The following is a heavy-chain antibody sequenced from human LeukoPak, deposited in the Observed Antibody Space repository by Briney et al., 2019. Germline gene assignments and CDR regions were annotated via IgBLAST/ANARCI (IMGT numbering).Heavy chain of an antibody. V-gene: IGHV1-18*01. D-gene: IGHD3-22*01. CDR3: ARDDYYDSSGYYDY. CDR2: ISAYNGNT. Sequence: AASVKVSCKASGYTFTSYGISWVRQAPGQGLEWTGWISAYNGNTNYAQKLQGRVTMTTDTSTSTAYMELRSLRSDDTAVYYCARDDYYDSSGYYDYWGQGTLVTVSS. J-gene: IGHJ4*02. CDR1: GYTFTSYG.